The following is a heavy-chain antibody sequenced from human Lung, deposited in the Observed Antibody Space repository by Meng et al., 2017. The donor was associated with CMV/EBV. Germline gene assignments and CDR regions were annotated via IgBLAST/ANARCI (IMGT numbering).Heavy chain of an antibody. CDR3: SRGAPFFRDAFDL. J-gene: IGHJ3*01. D-gene: IGHD3-16*01. CDR2: INPDSGGT. Sequence: ASVXVSXKASGYTFSGHYIHWVRQAPGQGLEWMGWINPDSGGTRYSQKFQYRVTMTRDTSSNTAYMELSRLRTDDTAVYYCSRGAPFFRDAFDLWGQGTMVTVSS. CDR1: GYTFSGHY. V-gene: IGHV1-2*02.